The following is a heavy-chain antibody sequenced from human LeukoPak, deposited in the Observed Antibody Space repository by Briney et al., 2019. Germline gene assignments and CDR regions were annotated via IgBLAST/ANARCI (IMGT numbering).Heavy chain of an antibody. D-gene: IGHD2-15*01. CDR2: IYNSGST. J-gene: IGHJ5*02. V-gene: IGHV4-59*01. CDR1: GGSISDYY. CDR3: ARDRYCSGGRCYSGRFDP. Sequence: PSETLSLTCSVSGGSISDYYWTWIRQPPGKGLEWIGYIYNSGSTNYNPSLKSRVTISVDTSKNQFSLKLSSVTAADTAVYYCARDRYCSGGRCYSGRFDPWGQGTLVTVSS.